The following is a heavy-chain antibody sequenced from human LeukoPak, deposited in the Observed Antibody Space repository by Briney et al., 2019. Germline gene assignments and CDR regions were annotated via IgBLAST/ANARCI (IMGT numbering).Heavy chain of an antibody. V-gene: IGHV1-8*01. Sequence: ASVKVSCKASGYTFTSYDINWVRQATGQGLEWMGWMNPNSGNTGYAQKFQGRVTMTRNTSISTAYMELSSLRSEDTAVYYCARLDLGITMVQGGAAFDIWGHGTMVTVSS. CDR1: GYTFTSYD. J-gene: IGHJ3*02. CDR2: MNPNSGNT. CDR3: ARLDLGITMVQGGAAFDI. D-gene: IGHD3-10*01.